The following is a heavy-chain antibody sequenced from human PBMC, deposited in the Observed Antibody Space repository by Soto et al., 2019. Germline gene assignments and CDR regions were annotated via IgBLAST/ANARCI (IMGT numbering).Heavy chain of an antibody. D-gene: IGHD1-20*01. Sequence: EVQLLESGGDLVQPGGSLRLACAASGFTFRGDAMSWVRQAPGKGLEWVSSISGSGEMTHYAESVKGRFTISRDNSKNTLHLQMESMRAEDTAVYYCARSEMTYNWNDWGQGTLVTVSS. CDR3: ARSEMTYNWND. J-gene: IGHJ4*02. CDR2: ISGSGEMT. CDR1: GFTFRGDA. V-gene: IGHV3-23*01.